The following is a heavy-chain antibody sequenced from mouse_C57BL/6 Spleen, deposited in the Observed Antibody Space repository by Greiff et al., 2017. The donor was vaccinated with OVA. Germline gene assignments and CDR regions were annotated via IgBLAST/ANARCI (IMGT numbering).Heavy chain of an antibody. CDR3: AISHYYVNSCPWFAY. CDR1: GYTFTSYW. D-gene: IGHD1-1*01. Sequence: VQLQQPGAELVKPGASVKVSCKASGYTFTSYWMHWVKQRPGQGLEWIGRIHPSDSDTNYNPKFKGKATLTVDKSSSTAYMQLSSLTSEDSTVYYDAISHYYVNSCPWFAYWGQGTLVTVSA. V-gene: IGHV1-74*01. J-gene: IGHJ3*01. CDR2: IHPSDSDT.